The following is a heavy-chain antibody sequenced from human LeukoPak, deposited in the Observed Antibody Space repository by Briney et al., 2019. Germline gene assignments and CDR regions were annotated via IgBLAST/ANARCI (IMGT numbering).Heavy chain of an antibody. CDR1: GYTFTNYH. V-gene: IGHV1-2*02. D-gene: IGHD3-10*01. CDR2: VDPNNGAT. J-gene: IGHJ5*02. CDR3: TTALRHTSSAGWFDP. Sequence: GASVKVSCKTSGYTFTNYHMHWVRQAPGQGLEWMGWVDPNNGATNYARNFQGRVTMTRDTSVSTVYMELSRLTSDDTAVYYCTTALRHTSSAGWFDPWGQGSLVTVSS.